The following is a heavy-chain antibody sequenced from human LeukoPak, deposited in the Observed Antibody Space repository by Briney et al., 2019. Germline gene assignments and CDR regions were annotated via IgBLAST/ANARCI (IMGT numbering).Heavy chain of an antibody. Sequence: SETLSLTCTVSGRSISSYYWSWIRQPAGKGLEWIGRIYTSGSTNYNPSLKSRVTMSVDTSKNQFSLKLSSVTAADTAVYYCARLQALSGYDLVFDYWGQGTLVTVSS. V-gene: IGHV4-4*07. CDR1: GRSISSYY. CDR2: IYTSGST. D-gene: IGHD5-12*01. CDR3: ARLQALSGYDLVFDY. J-gene: IGHJ4*02.